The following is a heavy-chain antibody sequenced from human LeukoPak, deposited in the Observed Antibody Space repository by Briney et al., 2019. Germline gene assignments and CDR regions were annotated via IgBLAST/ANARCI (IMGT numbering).Heavy chain of an antibody. V-gene: IGHV3-23*01. J-gene: IGHJ4*02. CDR1: GFTFSSYA. Sequence: GGSLRLSCAASGFTFSSYAMSWVRQAPGKGLEWVSGISGSGGTKHYADSVKGRFTISRDNSKSTLYLQMNGLRAEDTAVYYCAIDLLTGSGSYPHPYYFDYWGQGTQVTVSS. CDR3: AIDLLTGSGSYPHPYYFDY. CDR2: ISGSGGTK. D-gene: IGHD3-10*01.